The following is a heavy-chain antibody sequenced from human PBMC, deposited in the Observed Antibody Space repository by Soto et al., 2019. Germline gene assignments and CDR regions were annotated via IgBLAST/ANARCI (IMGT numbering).Heavy chain of an antibody. CDR3: SRQAGYSSDPFDS. CDR1: GFTFGTYA. CDR2: ISGGGVGT. D-gene: IGHD6-19*01. Sequence: EVLLLESGGGLVQPGESLRLSCAASGFTFGTYAMSWVRQAPGKGLEWVSTISGGGVGTYYADSVKGRFAISRDNSRNILFLKMNRLRAEDTALYYCSRQAGYSSDPFDSWGQGTLVTVSS. V-gene: IGHV3-23*01. J-gene: IGHJ4*02.